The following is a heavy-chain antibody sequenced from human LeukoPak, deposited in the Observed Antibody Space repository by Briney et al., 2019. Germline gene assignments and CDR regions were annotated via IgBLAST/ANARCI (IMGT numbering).Heavy chain of an antibody. J-gene: IGHJ5*02. D-gene: IGHD3-3*01. CDR2: VSYSGNT. V-gene: IGHV4-59*08. CDR1: GGSISGQY. CDR3: ARLRFFEWLFPCFDP. Sequence: SETLSLTFTLPGGSISGQYWSWIRQPPGRGLEWIGYVSYSGNTKYNPSLKSRVTISVDTSKSHFSLKLLSMPAADTSVYYCARLRFFEWLFPCFDPWGQRALVTVSP.